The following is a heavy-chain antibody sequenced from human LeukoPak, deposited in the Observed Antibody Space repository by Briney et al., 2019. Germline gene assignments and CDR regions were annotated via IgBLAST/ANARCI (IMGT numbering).Heavy chain of an antibody. CDR3: AADLWKQQLVRQFPLEY. CDR2: IVVGSGNT. Sequence: ASVKVSCKASGFTFTSSAVQWVRQARGQRLEWIGWIVVGSGNTNYAQKFQERVTITRDMSTSTAYMELSSLRSEDTAVYYCAADLWKQQLVRQFPLEYWGQGTLVTVSS. V-gene: IGHV1-58*01. D-gene: IGHD6-13*01. J-gene: IGHJ4*02. CDR1: GFTFTSSA.